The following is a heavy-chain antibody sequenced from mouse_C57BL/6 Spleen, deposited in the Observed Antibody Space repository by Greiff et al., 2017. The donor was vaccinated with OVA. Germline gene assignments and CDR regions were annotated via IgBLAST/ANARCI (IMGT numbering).Heavy chain of an antibody. J-gene: IGHJ1*03. CDR2: INPSNGGT. Sequence: QVQLQQPGTELVKPGASVKLSCKASGYTFTSYWMHWVKQRPGQGLEWIGNINPSNGGTNYNEKFKDKATLTADKSSSTAYMQLSSLTSEDSAVYYCARPYGSSDWYCDVWGTGTTVTVSS. CDR3: ARPYGSSDWYCDV. D-gene: IGHD1-1*01. CDR1: GYTFTSYW. V-gene: IGHV1-53*01.